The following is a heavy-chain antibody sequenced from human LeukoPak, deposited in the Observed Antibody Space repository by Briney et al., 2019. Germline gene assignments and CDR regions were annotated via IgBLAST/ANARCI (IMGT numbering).Heavy chain of an antibody. CDR2: ISSGTTI. J-gene: IGHJ4*02. CDR1: GFTFSSYE. V-gene: IGHV3-48*03. Sequence: PGGSLRLSCAASGFTFSSYEMNWVRQAPGKGLEWLSYISSGTTIKYADSVKGRFTISRDNAKNSLYLQVNSLRAEDTAVYYCARIMITVTTSDYWGQGTLVTVSS. CDR3: ARIMITVTTSDY. D-gene: IGHD4-17*01.